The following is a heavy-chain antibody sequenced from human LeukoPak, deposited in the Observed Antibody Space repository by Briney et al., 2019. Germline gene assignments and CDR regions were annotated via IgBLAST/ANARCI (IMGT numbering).Heavy chain of an antibody. J-gene: IGHJ4*02. CDR2: INHSGST. Sequence: SEALSLTCAVYGGSFSGYYWSWSRQPPGKGLEWSGEINHSGSTNYNPSLKSRVTISVDTSKNQFSLKLSSVTAADTAVYYCARGRGYSYGLAVYFDYWGQGTLVTVSS. V-gene: IGHV4-34*01. CDR3: ARGRGYSYGLAVYFDY. CDR1: GGSFSGYY. D-gene: IGHD5-18*01.